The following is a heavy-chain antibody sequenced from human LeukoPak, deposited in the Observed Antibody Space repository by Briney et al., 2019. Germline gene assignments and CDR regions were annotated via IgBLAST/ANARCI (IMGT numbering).Heavy chain of an antibody. J-gene: IGHJ4*02. CDR2: IKQDGSEN. CDR1: GFTFITYW. V-gene: IGHV3-7*03. D-gene: IGHD1-26*01. CDR3: ARGSEVHVY. Sequence: GSLRLSCAASGFTFITYWMSWVRQAPGKGLVWVANIKQDGSENYYVDSVKGRFTISRDNAKNSLYLQMNSLRAEDTAVYYCARGSEVHVYWGQGTLVTVSS.